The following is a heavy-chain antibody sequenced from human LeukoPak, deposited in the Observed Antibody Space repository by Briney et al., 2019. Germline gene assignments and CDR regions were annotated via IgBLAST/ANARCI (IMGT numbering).Heavy chain of an antibody. CDR3: ARDLMFLAVAGTDY. CDR2: IIPIFGTA. J-gene: IGHJ4*02. Sequence: SVKVSCKASGYTFTSYGISWVRQAPGQGLEWMGGIIPIFGTANYAQKFQGRVTITADESTSTAYMELSSLRSEDTAVYYCARDLMFLAVAGTDYWGQGTLVTVSS. D-gene: IGHD6-19*01. V-gene: IGHV1-69*13. CDR1: GYTFTSYG.